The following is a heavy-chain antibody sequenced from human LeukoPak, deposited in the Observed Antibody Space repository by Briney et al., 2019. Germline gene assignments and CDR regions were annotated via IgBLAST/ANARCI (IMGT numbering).Heavy chain of an antibody. CDR1: GVPFSSNA. CDR3: ARCPRWAHFDY. D-gene: IGHD4-23*01. V-gene: IGHV3-48*03. J-gene: IGHJ4*02. CDR2: ISSSGRAI. Sequence: GGSLRLSCGASGVPFSSNAMNWVRQAPGKGLEWVSYISSSGRAIYYADSVKGRFTVSRDNAKNSLYLQMNSLRAEDTAVYYCARCPRWAHFDYWGQGTLVTVSS.